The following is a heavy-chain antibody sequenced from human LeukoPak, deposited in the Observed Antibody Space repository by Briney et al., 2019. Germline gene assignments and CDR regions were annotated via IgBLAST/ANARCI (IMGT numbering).Heavy chain of an antibody. V-gene: IGHV1-2*02. CDR2: INPNSGGT. CDR1: GYTFTGYY. D-gene: IGHD2-2*02. CDR3: ARAYCSSTSCYNYYYYYMDV. J-gene: IGHJ6*03. Sequence: ASVKVPCKASGYTFTGYYMHWVRQAPGQGLEWMGWINPNSGGTNYAQKFQGRVTMTRDTSISTAYMELSRLRSDDTAVYYCARAYCSSTSCYNYYYYYMDVWGKGTTVTVSS.